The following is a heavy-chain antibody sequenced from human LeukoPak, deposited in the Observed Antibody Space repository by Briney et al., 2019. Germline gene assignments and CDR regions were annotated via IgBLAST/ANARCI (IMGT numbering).Heavy chain of an antibody. Sequence: PGGSLRLSCAASGFTVSSNYMSWVRQAPGKGLEWVSVIYSGGSTYYADSVKGRFTISRDNSKNTLYLQMNSLRAEDTAVYYCATTPGDYYDSSGYYFDYWGQGTLVTVSS. CDR2: IYSGGST. V-gene: IGHV3-53*01. D-gene: IGHD3-22*01. CDR3: ATTPGDYYDSSGYYFDY. J-gene: IGHJ4*02. CDR1: GFTVSSNY.